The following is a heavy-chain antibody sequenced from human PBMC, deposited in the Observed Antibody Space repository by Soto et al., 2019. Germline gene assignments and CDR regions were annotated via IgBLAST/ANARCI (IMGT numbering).Heavy chain of an antibody. CDR3: AREDFITMIVV. D-gene: IGHD3-22*01. J-gene: IGHJ4*02. Sequence: SETLSLTCTVSGGSISSYYWSWIRQPPGKGLEWIGYIYYSGSTNYNPSLKSRVTISVDTSKNQFSLKLSSVTAADTAVYYCAREDFITMIVVWGQGTLVTVSS. CDR2: IYYSGST. CDR1: GGSISSYY. V-gene: IGHV4-59*01.